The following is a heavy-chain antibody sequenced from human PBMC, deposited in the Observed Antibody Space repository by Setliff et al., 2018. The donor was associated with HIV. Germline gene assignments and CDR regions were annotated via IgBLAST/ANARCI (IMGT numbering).Heavy chain of an antibody. CDR2: IYFSGST. Sequence: PSETLSLTCTVSGGSISSSSHYWDWIRQPPGKGLEWIGSIYFSGSTYYNPSLKSRVTISVDTSKNQFSLKLSSVTAADTAVYYCARPRYTYGTPPAFDIWGRGTVVTVSS. J-gene: IGHJ3*02. D-gene: IGHD5-18*01. CDR1: GGSISSSSHY. CDR3: ARPRYTYGTPPAFDI. V-gene: IGHV4-39*01.